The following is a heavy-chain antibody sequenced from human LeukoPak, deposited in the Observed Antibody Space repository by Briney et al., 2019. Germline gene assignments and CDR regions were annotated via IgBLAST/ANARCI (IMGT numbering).Heavy chain of an antibody. D-gene: IGHD6-13*01. CDR1: GGSISSSSYY. V-gene: IGHV4-39*01. CDR3: ARGAPHLPYSSSWYGPDPMDY. CDR2: IYYSGST. J-gene: IGHJ4*02. Sequence: SETLSLTCTVSGGSISSSSYYWGWIRQPPGKGLEWIGSIYYSGSTYYNPSLKSRVTISVDTSKNQFSLKLSSVTAADTAVYYCARGAPHLPYSSSWYGPDPMDYWGQGTLVSVSS.